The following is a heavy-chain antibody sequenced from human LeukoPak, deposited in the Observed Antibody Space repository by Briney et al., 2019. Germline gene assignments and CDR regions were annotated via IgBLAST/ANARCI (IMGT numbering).Heavy chain of an antibody. CDR1: GYTFTDYY. D-gene: IGHD5-18*01. CDR2: VDPEDGKT. CDR3: ATVDGDTPHVRPFDP. Sequence: ATVKISCKASGYTFTDYYMQWVQQAPGKGLERMGRVDPEDGKTIYAENFQGRLTITADTSTDTVYMELSSLRSEDTAVYYCATVDGDTPHVRPFDPWGQGTLVTVSS. J-gene: IGHJ5*02. V-gene: IGHV1-69-2*01.